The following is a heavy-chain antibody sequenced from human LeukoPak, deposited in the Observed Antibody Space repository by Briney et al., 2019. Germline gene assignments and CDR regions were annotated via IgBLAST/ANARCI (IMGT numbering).Heavy chain of an antibody. D-gene: IGHD6-13*01. CDR3: ARDRSGIAAAGTFDY. V-gene: IGHV1-18*01. J-gene: IGHJ4*02. Sequence: GASVKVSCKASGYTFTSYGISWVRQAPGQGLEWMGWISAYNGNTNYAQKLQGRVTMTTDTSTSTAYMELRSLRSGDTAVYYCARDRSGIAAAGTFDYWGQGTLVTVSS. CDR1: GYTFTSYG. CDR2: ISAYNGNT.